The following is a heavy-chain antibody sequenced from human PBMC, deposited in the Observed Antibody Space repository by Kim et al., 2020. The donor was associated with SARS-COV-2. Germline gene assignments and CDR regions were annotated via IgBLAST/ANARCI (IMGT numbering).Heavy chain of an antibody. CDR3: ARVEPLMVQGPAD. CDR1: GGSISSSNW. Sequence: SETLSLTCAVSGGSISSSNWWSWVRQPPGKGLEWIGEIYHSGSTNYNPSLKSRVTISVDKSKNQFSLKLSSVTAADTAVYYCARVEPLMVQGPADWGQGTLVTVSS. D-gene: IGHD3-10*01. CDR2: IYHSGST. J-gene: IGHJ4*02. V-gene: IGHV4-4*02.